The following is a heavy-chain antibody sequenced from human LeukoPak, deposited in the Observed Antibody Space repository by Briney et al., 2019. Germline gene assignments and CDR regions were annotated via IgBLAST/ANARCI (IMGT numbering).Heavy chain of an antibody. V-gene: IGHV3-48*02. Sequence: PGGSLRLSCATSGFTFSSYNMNWVRQAPGKGLGWVSFISSNGKTIHYADSVKGRFTISRDNAKNSLYLQMDSLRDDDTAVYHCATGSYSSGVNYWGQGTLVTVSS. CDR1: GFTFSSYN. D-gene: IGHD6-19*01. J-gene: IGHJ4*02. CDR2: ISSNGKTI. CDR3: ATGSYSSGVNY.